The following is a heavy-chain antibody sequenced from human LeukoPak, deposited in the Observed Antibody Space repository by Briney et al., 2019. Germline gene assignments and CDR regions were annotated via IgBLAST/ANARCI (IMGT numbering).Heavy chain of an antibody. Sequence: SETLSLTCTVSGGSITSHYWTWIRQPAGKGLEWIGRIYFIGSTNYNPSLKSRVTMSVDTSKNQFSLNLSSVTAADTAVYYCARDTPPQHLVYWGQGILVTVSS. V-gene: IGHV4-4*07. CDR2: IYFIGST. J-gene: IGHJ4*02. D-gene: IGHD6-13*01. CDR1: GGSITSHY. CDR3: ARDTPPQHLVY.